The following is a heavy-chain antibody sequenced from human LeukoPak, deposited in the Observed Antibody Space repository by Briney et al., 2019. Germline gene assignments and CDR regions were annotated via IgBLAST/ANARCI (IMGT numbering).Heavy chain of an antibody. Sequence: SETLSLTCTVSGGSINSYYWSWIRQPAGKGVEWIGRIYSSGSTGYNPSLKRRVTMSLDTSKNQFSLNLSSVTAADTAVYYCARVDIRTAFFDYWGQGTLVTVSS. CDR1: GGSINSYY. J-gene: IGHJ4*02. CDR2: IYSSGST. CDR3: ARVDIRTAFFDY. V-gene: IGHV4-4*07. D-gene: IGHD5-12*01.